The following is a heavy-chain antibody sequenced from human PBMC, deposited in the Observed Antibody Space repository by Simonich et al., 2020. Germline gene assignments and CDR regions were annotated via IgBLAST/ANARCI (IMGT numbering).Heavy chain of an antibody. D-gene: IGHD1-7*01. Sequence: QVQLVQSGAEVKKPGASVKVSCKASGYTFTGYYMHWVRQAPGQGLEWMGRINPNRCGTNYAKKFQGRVTMTRDTSISTAYMELSRLRSDDTAVYYCARGTYGFAGTTRPNTENWFDPWGQGTLVTVSS. CDR2: INPNRCGT. CDR1: GYTFTGYY. CDR3: ARGTYGFAGTTRPNTENWFDP. J-gene: IGHJ5*02. V-gene: IGHV1-2*06.